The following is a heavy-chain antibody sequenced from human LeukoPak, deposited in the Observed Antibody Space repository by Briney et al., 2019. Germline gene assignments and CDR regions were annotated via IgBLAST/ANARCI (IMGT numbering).Heavy chain of an antibody. CDR2: ISAYNGNT. V-gene: IGHV1-18*01. D-gene: IGHD3-10*01. J-gene: IGHJ4*02. CDR3: ARGSPDGSGTYYNDSPDY. Sequence: GASVKVSCKASGYTFSSYGISWVRQAPGQGLEWMGWISAYNGNTNYRQKLQGRVTMTTDTSTSTAYTDLRSLRSGDTAIYYCARGSPDGSGTYYNDSPDYWGQGTLVTVSS. CDR1: GYTFSSYG.